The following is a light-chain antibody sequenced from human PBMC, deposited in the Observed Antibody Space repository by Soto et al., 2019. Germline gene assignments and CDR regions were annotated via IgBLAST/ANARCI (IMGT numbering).Light chain of an antibody. CDR1: SSDVGSYNL. J-gene: IGLJ2*01. CDR2: EGS. CDR3: CSYAGSSTVV. V-gene: IGLV2-23*01. Sequence: QYALTQPASVSGSPGQSITISCTGTSSDVGSYNLVSWYQQHPGKAPKLMIYEGSKRPSGVSNRFSGSKSGNTASLTISGLQAADEADYYCCSYAGSSTVVFGGGTQLTVL.